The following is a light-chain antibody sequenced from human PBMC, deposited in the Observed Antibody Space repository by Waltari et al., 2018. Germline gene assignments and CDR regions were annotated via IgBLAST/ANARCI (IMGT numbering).Light chain of an antibody. Sequence: IVLTQSPGTLSLSPGERATLSCRTSQNAYTTYLACYQQKPGQAPRVLMYRASSRAPGIPDRFRGSGSGTDVTLTISRLEPEDFAVYYCQYYDNYKGTFGQGTKVEIK. CDR1: QNAYTTY. CDR2: RAS. J-gene: IGKJ1*01. CDR3: QYYDNYKGT. V-gene: IGKV3-20*01.